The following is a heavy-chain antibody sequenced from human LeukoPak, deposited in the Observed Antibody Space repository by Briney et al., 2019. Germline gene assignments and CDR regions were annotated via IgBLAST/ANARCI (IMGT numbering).Heavy chain of an antibody. CDR2: INPNSGGT. CDR3: ARGGPMVRGVTDLYYFDY. CDR1: GYTFTGYY. J-gene: IGHJ4*02. Sequence: ASVKVSCKASGYTFTGYYMHWVRQAPGQGLEWMGWINPNSGGTNYAQKFQGWVTMTRDTSISTAYMELSRLRSDDTAVYYCARGGPMVRGVTDLYYFDYWGQGTLVTVSS. D-gene: IGHD3-10*01. V-gene: IGHV1-2*04.